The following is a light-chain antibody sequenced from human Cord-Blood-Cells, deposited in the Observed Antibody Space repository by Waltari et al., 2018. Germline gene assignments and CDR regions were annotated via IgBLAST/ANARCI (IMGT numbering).Light chain of an antibody. V-gene: IGLV1-47*01. J-gene: IGLJ2*01. CDR2: RNN. CDR3: SSYTSSSTVV. Sequence: QSVLTQPPSASGTPGQRVTISCSGSSSNIGSNYVYWYQQLPGTAPKLLIYRNNQWPSGVSNRFSGSKSGNTASLTISGLQAEDEADYYCSSYTSSSTVVFGGGTKLTVL. CDR1: SSNIGSNY.